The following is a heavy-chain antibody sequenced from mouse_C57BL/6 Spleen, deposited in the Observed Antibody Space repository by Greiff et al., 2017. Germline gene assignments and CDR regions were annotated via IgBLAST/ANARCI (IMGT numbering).Heavy chain of an antibody. J-gene: IGHJ3*01. Sequence: EVKLVESGGGLVKPGGSLKLSCAASGFTFSDYGMHWVRQAPEKGLEWVAYISSGSSTIYYADTVKGRFTISRDNAKNTLFLQMTSLRSEDTAMYYCARVYYSNYEGFAYWGQGTLVTVSA. CDR2: ISSGSSTI. D-gene: IGHD2-5*01. CDR3: ARVYYSNYEGFAY. V-gene: IGHV5-17*01. CDR1: GFTFSDYG.